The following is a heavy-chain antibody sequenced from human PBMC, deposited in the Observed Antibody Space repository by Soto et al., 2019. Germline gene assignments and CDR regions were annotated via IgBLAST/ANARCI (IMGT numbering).Heavy chain of an antibody. CDR2: ISSSSSYI. J-gene: IGHJ6*03. Sequence: KPGGSLRLSCAASGFTFSSYSMNWVRQAPGKGLEWVSSISSSSSYIYYADSVKGRFTISRDNAKNSLYLQMNSLRAEDTAVYYCARDDSNYEGGGYYYYMDVWGKGTTVTVSS. CDR1: GFTFSSYS. CDR3: ARDDSNYEGGGYYYYMDV. V-gene: IGHV3-21*01. D-gene: IGHD4-4*01.